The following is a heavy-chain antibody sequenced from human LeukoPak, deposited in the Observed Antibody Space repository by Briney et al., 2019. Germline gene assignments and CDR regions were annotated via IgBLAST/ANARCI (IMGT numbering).Heavy chain of an antibody. V-gene: IGHV4-4*07. D-gene: IGHD2-15*01. CDR2: IYTIGST. Sequence: SQSLSLAWPVAGGSITRNYCSCVRQPAREWLEWIGRIYTIGSTNYNPSLKSRATMSVDTSKTQFSLKLSSVTAADTAVYYCASWVVAAPPDAFDIWGQGTMVTVSS. CDR1: GGSITRNY. CDR3: ASWVVAAPPDAFDI. J-gene: IGHJ3*02.